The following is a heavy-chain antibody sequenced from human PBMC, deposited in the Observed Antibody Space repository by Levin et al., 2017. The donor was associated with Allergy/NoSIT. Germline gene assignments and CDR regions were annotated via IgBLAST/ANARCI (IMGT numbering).Heavy chain of an antibody. CDR2: IKKEGSEK. CDR1: GFDFSGDW. CDR3: ARKLYYSYSGDYVWFDP. V-gene: IGHV3-7*01. D-gene: IGHD3-22*01. J-gene: IGHJ5*02. Sequence: PGGSLRLSCVGSGFDFSGDWMSWVRQAQGKGREWVANIKKEGSEKKYVDSVKGRFTISRDNAKNSWYLQMSSLRAEDTAVYYCARKLYYSYSGDYVWFDPWCQGTLLNVSS.